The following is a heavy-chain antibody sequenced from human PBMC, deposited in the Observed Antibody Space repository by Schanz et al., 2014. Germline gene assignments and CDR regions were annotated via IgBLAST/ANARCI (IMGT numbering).Heavy chain of an antibody. CDR1: GFPFSDYF. CDR2: ISDGGVTI. V-gene: IGHV3-11*01. CDR3: ARIGGSVFDY. D-gene: IGHD3-10*01. Sequence: QVQLVDSGGGLAKPGGSLRLSCTASGFPFSDYFMAWIRQPPGRGLEWVSYISDGGVTIYYADSVKGRFTISRDNSKNSLYLQMNSLRAEDTAVYYCARIGGSVFDYWAQGTLVTVSS. J-gene: IGHJ4*02.